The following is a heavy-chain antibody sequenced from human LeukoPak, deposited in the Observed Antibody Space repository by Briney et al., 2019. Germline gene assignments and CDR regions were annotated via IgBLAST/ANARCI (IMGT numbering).Heavy chain of an antibody. V-gene: IGHV1-18*01. CDR1: GYTFTSYG. D-gene: IGHD3-9*01. J-gene: IGHJ6*03. CDR2: ISAYNGNT. Sequence: ASVKVSCKASGYTFTSYGISWVRQAPGQGLEWMGWISAYNGNTNYAQKLQGRVTMTTDTSTSTAYMELRSLRSDDTAVYYCARVRGDILTSDYYYMDVWGKGTTVTISS. CDR3: ARVRGDILTSDYYYMDV.